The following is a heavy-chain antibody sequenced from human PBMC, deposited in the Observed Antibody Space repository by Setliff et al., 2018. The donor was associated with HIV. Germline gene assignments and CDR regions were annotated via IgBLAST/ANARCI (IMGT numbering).Heavy chain of an antibody. CDR1: GGSISGYY. CDR3: SRRITMVRGVIGYFDL. Sequence: PSETLSLTCNVSGGSISGYYWSWIRQSPGKGLEWSGYIYSSGSTNYNPSLKSRVPISVDTAKNQFSLKLSSVTAADTAVYYCSRRITMVRGVIGYFDLWGRGTLVTVSS. D-gene: IGHD3-10*01. V-gene: IGHV4-59*08. CDR2: IYSSGST. J-gene: IGHJ2*01.